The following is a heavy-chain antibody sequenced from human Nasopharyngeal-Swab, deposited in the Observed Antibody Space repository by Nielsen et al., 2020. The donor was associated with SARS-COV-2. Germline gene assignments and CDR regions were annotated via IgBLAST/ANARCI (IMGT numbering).Heavy chain of an antibody. Sequence: ASVKVSCKASGYTFTTYDITWVRQAPGQGLERMGWSSPTNGNTNYALNFQGRVTMTADTSTNTAYMELRSLRYDDTAVYYCARDPGAATLDYWGQGSLVTVSS. CDR2: SSPTNGNT. CDR3: ARDPGAATLDY. CDR1: GYTFTTYD. D-gene: IGHD3-10*01. V-gene: IGHV1-18*04. J-gene: IGHJ4*02.